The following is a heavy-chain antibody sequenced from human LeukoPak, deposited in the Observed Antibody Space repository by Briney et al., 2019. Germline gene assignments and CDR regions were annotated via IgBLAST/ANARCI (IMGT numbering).Heavy chain of an antibody. CDR1: GGSISSGSYY. CDR2: IYTSGST. Sequence: PSETLSLTCTVSGGSISSGSYYWSWIRQPAGKGLEWIGRIYTSGSTNYNPSLKSRVTISVDTSKKQFSLKLSSVTAADTAVYYCARGEYYDFWSGYLVPDVWGKGTTVTVSS. D-gene: IGHD3-3*01. J-gene: IGHJ6*04. CDR3: ARGEYYDFWSGYLVPDV. V-gene: IGHV4-61*02.